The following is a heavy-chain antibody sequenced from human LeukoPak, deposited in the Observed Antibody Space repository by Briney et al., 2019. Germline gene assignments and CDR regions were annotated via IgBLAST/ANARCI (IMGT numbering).Heavy chain of an antibody. CDR3: ARRSGSYFHYYYYYMDA. CDR2: IYSGGST. D-gene: IGHD1-26*01. J-gene: IGHJ6*03. V-gene: IGHV3-53*01. Sequence: GGSLRLSCAASGFTVSSNYMSWVRQAPGKGLEWVSVIYSGGSTYYADSVKGRFTISRDNPKNTLCLQMNSLRAEDTAVYYCARRSGSYFHYYYYYMDAWGKGTTVTVSS. CDR1: GFTVSSNY.